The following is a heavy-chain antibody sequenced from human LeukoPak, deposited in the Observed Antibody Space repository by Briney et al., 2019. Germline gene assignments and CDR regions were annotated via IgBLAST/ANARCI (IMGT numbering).Heavy chain of an antibody. CDR3: TTDVEPWIQLLMDY. J-gene: IGHJ4*02. V-gene: IGHV3-15*01. CDR2: IKSKTDGGST. D-gene: IGHD5-18*01. Sequence: PGGSLRLSCGASGFTFSNAWMSWVRQAPGKGLEWVGRIKSKTDGGSTDYAASVKGRFAISRDDSKDTLYLQMNSLKTEDTAVYYCTTDVEPWIQLLMDYWGQGTLVTVSS. CDR1: GFTFSNAW.